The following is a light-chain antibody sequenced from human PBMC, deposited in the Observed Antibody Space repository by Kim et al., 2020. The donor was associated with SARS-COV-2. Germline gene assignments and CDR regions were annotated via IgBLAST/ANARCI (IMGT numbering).Light chain of an antibody. V-gene: IGKV3-20*01. Sequence: EILLTQSPGTLSLSPGERATLSCRASQTVRSNYLAWYQQKPGQAPRLLIYGASTRATGIPDRFSGSGSGTDFTLIISRLEPEDFAVYYCQRYGSSPLTFGGGTKVDIK. J-gene: IGKJ4*01. CDR2: GAS. CDR1: QTVRSNY. CDR3: QRYGSSPLT.